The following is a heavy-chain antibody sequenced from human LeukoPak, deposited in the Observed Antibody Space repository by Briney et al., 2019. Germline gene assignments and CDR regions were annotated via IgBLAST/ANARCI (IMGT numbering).Heavy chain of an antibody. J-gene: IGHJ4*02. CDR1: GGSISDGYY. Sequence: PSETLSLTCTVSGGSISDGYYWGWIRQPPGKGLEWIGGIHYRGSTHYNPSLKSRVTISVDTSKNQFSLKLSSVTAADTAVYYCARQGVVVAAYFDSWGQGTLVTVSS. D-gene: IGHD2-15*01. V-gene: IGHV4-39*01. CDR3: ARQGVVVAAYFDS. CDR2: IHYRGST.